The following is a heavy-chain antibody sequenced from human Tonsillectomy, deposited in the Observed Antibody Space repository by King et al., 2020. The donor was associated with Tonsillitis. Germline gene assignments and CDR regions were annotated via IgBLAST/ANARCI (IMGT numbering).Heavy chain of an antibody. J-gene: IGHJ6*03. CDR3: ARITILSGSSKALHYYHYLDV. D-gene: IGHD1-26*01. CDR1: GGSISSSNW. Sequence: VQLQESGPGLVKPSGTLSLTCAVSGGSISSSNWWSWVRQPPGKGLEWIGEIYHSGSTNYNPSLKSRVTISVDKSKNQFSLKLSSVAAADTAGYYCARITILSGSSKALHYYHYLDVWGKGTTVTVSS. V-gene: IGHV4-4*02. CDR2: IYHSGST.